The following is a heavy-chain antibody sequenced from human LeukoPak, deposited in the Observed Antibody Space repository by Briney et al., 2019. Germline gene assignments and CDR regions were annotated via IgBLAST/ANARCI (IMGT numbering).Heavy chain of an antibody. V-gene: IGHV3-23*01. CDR1: GFTFRNYA. J-gene: IGHJ1*01. CDR2: ISGSGGST. CDR3: ANRIYCSSTTCRLAEYFQH. D-gene: IGHD2-2*01. Sequence: GGSLRLSCSASGFTFRNYAMSWVRQAPGKGLEWVSSISGSGGSTYYADSVKGRFTISRDNSKNILYLQMNSGRAEDTAIYYCANRIYCSSTTCRLAEYFQHWGQGTLVTVSS.